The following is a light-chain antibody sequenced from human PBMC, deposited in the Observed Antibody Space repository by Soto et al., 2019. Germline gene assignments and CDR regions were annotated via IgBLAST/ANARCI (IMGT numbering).Light chain of an antibody. J-gene: IGKJ4*01. CDR1: QDISKS. V-gene: IGKV1-33*01. Sequence: DIQMTQSASSLPASVGDTVTISCQARQDISKSLNWCQQNPGKAPKLLIYDVFNVETGVLSIFSGRGSGTDFTLIISNLQPDDFATYSCQQYDPLPITFGGGTKVDI. CDR2: DVF. CDR3: QQYDPLPIT.